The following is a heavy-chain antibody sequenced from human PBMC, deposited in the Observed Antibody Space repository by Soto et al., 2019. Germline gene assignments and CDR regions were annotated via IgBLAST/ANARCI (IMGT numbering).Heavy chain of an antibody. D-gene: IGHD5-18*01. CDR1: GGSISSYY. J-gene: IGHJ5*02. CDR2: IYTSGST. V-gene: IGHV4-4*07. Sequence: QVQLQESGPGLVKPSETLSLTCNVFGGSISSYYWNWIRQPAGKGLEWIGRIYTSGSTNYNPSLKSRVTMSVDTSNNQFSLKVSSLTAADTAVYYCARGGYSFSWFDPWGQGALVTVSS. CDR3: ARGGYSFSWFDP.